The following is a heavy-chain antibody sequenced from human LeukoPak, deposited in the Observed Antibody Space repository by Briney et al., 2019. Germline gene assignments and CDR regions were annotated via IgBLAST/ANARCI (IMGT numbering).Heavy chain of an antibody. J-gene: IGHJ6*02. Sequence: GGSLRLSCAASGVTFSSYWMNSARHAPGKGLEWVAGIIHNGNVNYYVDSVKGRFTISRDNAKNSLYLQMSNLTAEDTAVYFCARGGGLDVWGQGATVTVSS. CDR1: GVTFSSYW. D-gene: IGHD3-16*01. CDR3: ARGGGLDV. CDR2: IIHNGNVN. V-gene: IGHV3-7*03.